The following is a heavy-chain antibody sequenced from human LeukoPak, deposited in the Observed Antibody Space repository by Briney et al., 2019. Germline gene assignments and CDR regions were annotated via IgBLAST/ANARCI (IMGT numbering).Heavy chain of an antibody. J-gene: IGHJ4*02. V-gene: IGHV4-59*01. CDR2: IYYSGST. Sequence: SGSLCLTCAVSGGSISSYYWSWIREPPGQGLEWMGYIYYSGSTNYNPSLQSRVTISVDPSKHQFSLNLSSVTAADTAVYYCARGNRPFDYWGQGTLVTVSS. CDR3: ARGNRPFDY. CDR1: GGSISSYY.